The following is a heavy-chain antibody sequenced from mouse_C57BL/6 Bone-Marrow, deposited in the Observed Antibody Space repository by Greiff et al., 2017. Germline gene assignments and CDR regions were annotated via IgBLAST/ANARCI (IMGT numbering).Heavy chain of an antibody. Sequence: DVHLVESGGGLVKPGGSLKLSCAASGFTFSSYAMSWVRQTPEKRLEWVATISDGGSYTYYPDNVKGRFTISRDNAKNNLYLQMSHLKSEDTAMXYGASPSTVEATGAMDYWGQGTSVTVSS. CDR3: ASPSTVEATGAMDY. CDR1: GFTFSSYA. V-gene: IGHV5-4*01. CDR2: ISDGGSYT. D-gene: IGHD1-1*01. J-gene: IGHJ4*01.